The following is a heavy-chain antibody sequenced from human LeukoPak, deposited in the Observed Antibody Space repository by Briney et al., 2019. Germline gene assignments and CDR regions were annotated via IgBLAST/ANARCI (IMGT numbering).Heavy chain of an antibody. J-gene: IGHJ4*02. CDR3: ARRTDRSFWYLDY. CDR2: IYPGDSDT. Sequence: ESLKISCKGSGYSFTNYWIGWVRLMPGKGLEWMGIIYPGDSDTRYSPSFQGQVTISADKSISTAYLQWSSLKASDTAMYYCARRTDRSFWYLDYWGQGTLVTVSS. CDR1: GYSFTNYW. V-gene: IGHV5-51*01.